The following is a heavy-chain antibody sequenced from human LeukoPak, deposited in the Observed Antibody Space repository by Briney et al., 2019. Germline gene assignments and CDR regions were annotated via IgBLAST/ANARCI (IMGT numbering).Heavy chain of an antibody. J-gene: IGHJ4*02. Sequence: KPGGSLRLSCAASTFTFSSYAMSWVRQAPGKGLEWVSAISGSGGSTYYADSVTGRFTISRDNSKNTLYLQMHSLRAEGTAVYYCANSYSSGRGRYFDNWGQGALVTVSS. CDR1: TFTFSSYA. CDR2: ISGSGGST. V-gene: IGHV3-23*01. D-gene: IGHD6-19*01. CDR3: ANSYSSGRGRYFDN.